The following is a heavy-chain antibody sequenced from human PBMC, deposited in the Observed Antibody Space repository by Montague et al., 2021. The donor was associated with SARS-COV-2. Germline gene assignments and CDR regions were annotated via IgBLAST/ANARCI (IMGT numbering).Heavy chain of an antibody. D-gene: IGHD3-22*01. CDR3: VREGRSSAYAKDY. Sequence: NYNPSLKSRVTISVDTSKSQFSLRLTSVTAADTAVYYCVREGRSSAYAKDYWGQGTLVTVSS. V-gene: IGHV4-59*01. J-gene: IGHJ4*02.